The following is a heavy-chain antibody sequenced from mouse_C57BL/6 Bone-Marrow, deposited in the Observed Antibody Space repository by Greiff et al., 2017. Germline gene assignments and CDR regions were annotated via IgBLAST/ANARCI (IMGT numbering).Heavy chain of an antibody. Sequence: EVQGVESGAELVKPGASVKLSCTASGFNIKDYYMHWVKQRTEQGLEWIGRIDPEDGETKYAPKFPGKATITADTSSNTAYLQLSSLTSEDTAVYYCARFPDGYYLYWYFDVWGTGTTVTVSS. CDR2: IDPEDGET. CDR1: GFNIKDYY. D-gene: IGHD2-3*01. J-gene: IGHJ1*03. CDR3: ARFPDGYYLYWYFDV. V-gene: IGHV14-2*01.